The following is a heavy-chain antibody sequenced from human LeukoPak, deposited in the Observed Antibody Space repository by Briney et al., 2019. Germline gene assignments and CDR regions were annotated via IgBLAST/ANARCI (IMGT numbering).Heavy chain of an antibody. CDR2: IYYSGST. J-gene: IGHJ4*02. CDR3: ARYGGWWGSSGSYSSRFAY. V-gene: IGHV4-59*01. Sequence: SETLSLTCTVSGGSISSYYWSWIRQPPGKGLEWIGYIYYSGSTNYNPSLKSRVTISVDTSKNQFSLKLSSVTAADTAVYYCARYGGWWGSSGSYSSRFAYWRQGTLVTVAS. CDR1: GGSISSYY. D-gene: IGHD1-26*01.